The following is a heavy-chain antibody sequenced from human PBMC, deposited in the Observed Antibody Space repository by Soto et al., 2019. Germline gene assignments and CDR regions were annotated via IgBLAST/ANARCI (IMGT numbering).Heavy chain of an antibody. CDR3: ANGDYGDYIRGDYFDY. Sequence: GGSLRLSCAVSGFYFNNYGINWVRQPPGKGLEWVSSVSKSDYTYYSDSVRGRFTISRDNAKNSVSLQMNSLRAEDTAVYYCANGDYGDYIRGDYFDYWGQGTLVTVSS. D-gene: IGHD4-17*01. J-gene: IGHJ4*02. CDR2: VSKSDYT. V-gene: IGHV3-21*01. CDR1: GFYFNNYG.